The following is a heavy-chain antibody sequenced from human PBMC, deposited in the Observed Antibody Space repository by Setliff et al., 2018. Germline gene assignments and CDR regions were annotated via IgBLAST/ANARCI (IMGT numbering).Heavy chain of an antibody. CDR1: GYSISSGYY. D-gene: IGHD3-3*02. Sequence: SETLSLTCTVSGYSISSGYYWGWIRQPPGKGLEWIGSIYYSGSTYYNPSLKSRVTISVDTSKNQFSLKLSSVTAADTAVYYCARSILAFDIWGQGTMVTVSS. CDR2: IYYSGST. CDR3: ARSILAFDI. J-gene: IGHJ3*02. V-gene: IGHV4-38-2*02.